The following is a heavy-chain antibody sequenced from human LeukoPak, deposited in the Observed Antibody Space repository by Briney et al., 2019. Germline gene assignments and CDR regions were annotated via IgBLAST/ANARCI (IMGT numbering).Heavy chain of an antibody. Sequence: PSETLSLTCTVSGGSISSYYWSWIRQPAGKGLEWIGRIYTSGSTNYNPSLKSRVTMSVDTSKNQFSLKLSSVTAADTAVYYCAREMGSYYDFWSGYLEYPYYFDYWGQGTLVTVSS. D-gene: IGHD3-3*01. CDR1: GGSISSYY. CDR3: AREMGSYYDFWSGYLEYPYYFDY. V-gene: IGHV4-4*07. CDR2: IYTSGST. J-gene: IGHJ4*02.